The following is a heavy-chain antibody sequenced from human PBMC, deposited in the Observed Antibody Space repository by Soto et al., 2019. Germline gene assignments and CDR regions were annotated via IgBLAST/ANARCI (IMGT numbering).Heavy chain of an antibody. CDR3: ARGVLMVHATPGSTYGMDV. V-gene: IGHV1-69*01. D-gene: IGHD2-8*01. Sequence: QVQLVQSGAEVKKPGSSVKVSCKASGGTFSSYAISWVRQAPGQGLEWMGGIIPIFGTANYAQKFQGRVTITADESTSTAYMELSSLRSEDTAVYYCARGVLMVHATPGSTYGMDVWGQGTTVTVSS. CDR2: IIPIFGTA. CDR1: GGTFSSYA. J-gene: IGHJ6*02.